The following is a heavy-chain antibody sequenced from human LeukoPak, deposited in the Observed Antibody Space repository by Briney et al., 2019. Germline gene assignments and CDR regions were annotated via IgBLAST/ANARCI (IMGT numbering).Heavy chain of an antibody. V-gene: IGHV3-21*01. D-gene: IGHD6-19*01. J-gene: IGHJ4*02. CDR2: XXSGSTYK. CDR3: ARGPTLIGVAGTWPLDY. CDR1: RFTFSDYS. Sequence: GGSLRLSCAASRFTFSDYSMKWVRQAPGKGLEXXXXXXSGSTYKYYGDSVKGRFTISRDNAKNSLYLQMNSLRAEDTAVYYCARGPTLIGVAGTWPLDYWGQGTLVIVSS.